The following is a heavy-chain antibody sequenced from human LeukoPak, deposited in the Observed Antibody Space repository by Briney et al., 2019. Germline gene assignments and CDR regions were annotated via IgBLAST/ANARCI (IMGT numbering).Heavy chain of an antibody. CDR1: GGSINSHY. CDR2: IYYTGKI. Sequence: PSETLSLTCAVSGGSINSHYWGWIRQPPGKGLQWIGGIYYTGKINYNPSLKSRVTITLDTSKDHLSLNLTSVLAADTAIYYCVRRDTGWNYFDYWGQGILVTVSS. V-gene: IGHV4-59*08. D-gene: IGHD6-19*01. CDR3: VRRDTGWNYFDY. J-gene: IGHJ4*02.